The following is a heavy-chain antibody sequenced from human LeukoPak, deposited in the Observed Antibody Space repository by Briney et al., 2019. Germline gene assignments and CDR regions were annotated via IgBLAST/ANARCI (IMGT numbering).Heavy chain of an antibody. V-gene: IGHV4-61*01. Sequence: SETLSLTCTVSGGSVSSGSYYWSWIRQPPGKGLEWIGYIYYSGSTNYNPSLKSRVTISVDTSKNQFSLKLSSVTAADTAVYYCATTSSSTHYYYYYGMDVWGQGTTVTVSS. CDR3: ATTSSSTHYYYYYGMDV. CDR1: GGSVSSGSYY. CDR2: IYYSGST. J-gene: IGHJ6*02. D-gene: IGHD6-13*01.